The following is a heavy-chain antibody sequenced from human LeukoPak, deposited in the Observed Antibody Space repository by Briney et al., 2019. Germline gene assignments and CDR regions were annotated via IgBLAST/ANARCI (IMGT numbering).Heavy chain of an antibody. Sequence: GRSLRLSCAASGFTFSTYFMHWVRQAPGKGLEWVADIASDGSHTFYVESVKGRFTISRDNSKNTLYLQMNSLRAEDTAVYFCARERQDTILHSGAFDIWGQGTMVTDSS. V-gene: IGHV3-30-3*01. CDR3: ARERQDTILHSGAFDI. CDR2: IASDGSHT. D-gene: IGHD2-21*01. CDR1: GFTFSTYF. J-gene: IGHJ3*02.